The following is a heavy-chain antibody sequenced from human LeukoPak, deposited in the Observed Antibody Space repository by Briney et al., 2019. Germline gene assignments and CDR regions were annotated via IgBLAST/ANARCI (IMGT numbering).Heavy chain of an antibody. V-gene: IGHV1-46*01. CDR2: INPSGGST. CDR3: ARGRLSTVVSPLWD. Sequence: SVPVSCKAFGYTFISYYMNWVRQAPGQGLEWMGIINPSGGSTSYAQKFQGRVTMTRDTSTSTVYMELSSLRSEDTAVYYCARGRLSTVVSPLWDWGQGTSVTVSS. CDR1: GYTFISYY. D-gene: IGHD4-23*01. J-gene: IGHJ6*02.